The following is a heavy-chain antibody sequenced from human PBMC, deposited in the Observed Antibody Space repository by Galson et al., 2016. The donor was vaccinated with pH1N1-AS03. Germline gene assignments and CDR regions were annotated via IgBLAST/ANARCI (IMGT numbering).Heavy chain of an antibody. J-gene: IGHJ4*02. Sequence: SLRLSCAVSGLSVAKNYMSWVRQTPGKGLEWVSSIYTGGDTFYTDSVRGRFTISRDDSKNTLYLQMNSLRAADTAMYNCARVDSSTYSDGWVPFDYWGQGTLVTVSS. CDR3: ARVDSSTYSDGWVPFDY. CDR2: IYTGGDT. CDR1: GLSVAKNY. V-gene: IGHV3-53*01. D-gene: IGHD5-24*01.